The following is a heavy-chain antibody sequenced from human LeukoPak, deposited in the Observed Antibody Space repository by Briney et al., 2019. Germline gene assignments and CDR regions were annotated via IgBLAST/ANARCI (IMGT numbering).Heavy chain of an antibody. V-gene: IGHV4-4*07. J-gene: IGHJ3*02. CDR1: GGSISSYY. Sequence: SETLSLTCTVSGGSISSYYWSWIRQPAGKGLEWIGRIYTSGSTNYNPSLKSRVTMSVDTSKNQFSLKLSSVTAADTAVYYCARAGAGIAAAGTLAFDTWGQGTMVTVSS. CDR3: ARAGAGIAAAGTLAFDT. D-gene: IGHD6-13*01. CDR2: IYTSGST.